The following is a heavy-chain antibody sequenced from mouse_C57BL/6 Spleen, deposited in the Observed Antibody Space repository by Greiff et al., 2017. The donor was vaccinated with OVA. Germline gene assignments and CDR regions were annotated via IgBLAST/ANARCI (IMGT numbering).Heavy chain of an antibody. CDR3: ARQDYDDARDY. J-gene: IGHJ4*01. D-gene: IGHD2-4*01. V-gene: IGHV5-17*01. CDR2: ISSGSSTI. Sequence: EVQRVESGGGLVKPGGSLKLSCAASGFTFSDYGMHWVRQAPEKGLEWVAYISSGSSTIYYADTVKGRFTISRDNAKNTLFLQMTSLRSEDTAMYYCARQDYDDARDYWGQGTSVTVSS. CDR1: GFTFSDYG.